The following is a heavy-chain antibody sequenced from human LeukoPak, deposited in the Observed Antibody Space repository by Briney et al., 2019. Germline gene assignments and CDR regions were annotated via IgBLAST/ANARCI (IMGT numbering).Heavy chain of an antibody. CDR3: ARDRLPGYYYDSSGTPLYYFDY. CDR1: GYTFTSYY. CDR2: INPNSGGT. J-gene: IGHJ4*02. Sequence: ASVKVSCKASGYTFTSYYMHWVRQAPGQGLEWMGWINPNSGGTNYAQKFQGWVTMTRDTSISTAYMELSRLRSDDTAVYYCARDRLPGYYYDSSGTPLYYFDYWGQGTLVTVSS. D-gene: IGHD3-22*01. V-gene: IGHV1-2*04.